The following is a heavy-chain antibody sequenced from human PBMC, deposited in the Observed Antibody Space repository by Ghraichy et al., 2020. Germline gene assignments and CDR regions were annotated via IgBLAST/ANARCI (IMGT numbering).Heavy chain of an antibody. Sequence: LSLTCAASGFTFSSHWMHWVRQTPGKGLVWVSRINTDGSSTSYADSVKGRLTISRDNAKNTLYLQMNSLRAEDTAIYYCATTSTGYSSSWLDYWGQGTLVSVSS. CDR3: ATTSTGYSSSWLDY. J-gene: IGHJ4*02. CDR1: GFTFSSHW. CDR2: INTDGSST. V-gene: IGHV3-74*01. D-gene: IGHD6-13*01.